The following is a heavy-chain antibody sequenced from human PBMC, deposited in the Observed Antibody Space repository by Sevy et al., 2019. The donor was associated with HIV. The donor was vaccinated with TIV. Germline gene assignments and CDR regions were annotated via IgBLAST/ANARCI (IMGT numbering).Heavy chain of an antibody. D-gene: IGHD3-10*01. CDR3: GREMISMVPGVPDAFDI. V-gene: IGHV3-74*01. CDR1: GFTFGNYW. CDR2: INNDGSNT. Sequence: GGSLRLSCAASGFTFGNYWMHWVRQAPGKGLVWISRINNDGSNTNHADSVKGQFTTSRDNARNTLYLQMNSLRAEDTAVYYCGREMISMVPGVPDAFDIWGQGTMVTVSS. J-gene: IGHJ3*02.